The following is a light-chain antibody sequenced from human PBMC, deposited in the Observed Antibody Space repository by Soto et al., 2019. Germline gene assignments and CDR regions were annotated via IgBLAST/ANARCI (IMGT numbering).Light chain of an antibody. J-gene: IGLJ2*01. CDR1: SRDVGGYNY. CDR3: SSYTRSSTLV. Sequence: QSALTQPASVSGSPGQSITISCTGTSRDVGGYNYVSWYQQHPGKAPKLMIYEVSNRPSGVSNRFSGSKSGNTASLTISGLQAEDEADYYCSSYTRSSTLVFGGGTKLTAL. V-gene: IGLV2-14*01. CDR2: EVS.